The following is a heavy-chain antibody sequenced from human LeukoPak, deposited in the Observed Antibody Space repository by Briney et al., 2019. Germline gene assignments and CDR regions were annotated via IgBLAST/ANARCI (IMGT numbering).Heavy chain of an antibody. CDR1: GFTFGDYA. D-gene: IGHD1-14*01. CDR2: IRSKAYGGTT. V-gene: IGHV3-49*04. Sequence: GRSLRLSCTASGFTFGDYAMSWVRQAPGKGLEWVGFIRSKAYGGTTEYAASVKGRFTISRDDSKSIAYLQMNSLKTEDTAVYYCTREYGRDYWGQGTLVAVSS. CDR3: TREYGRDY. J-gene: IGHJ4*02.